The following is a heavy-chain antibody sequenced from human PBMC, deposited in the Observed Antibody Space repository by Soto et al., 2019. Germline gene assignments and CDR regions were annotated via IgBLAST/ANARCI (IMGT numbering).Heavy chain of an antibody. V-gene: IGHV4-59*12. J-gene: IGHJ4*02. D-gene: IGHD2-8*02. CDR1: GGSIGNYF. CDR3: ARDKITGLFDY. CDR2: IYNSGST. Sequence: PSETLSLTCNVSGGSIGNYFWTWIRQPPGKGLEWIGYIYNSGSTIYNPSLKSRVTMSVDTSKNHFSLKVTSVTAADTAVYYCARDKITGLFDYWGQGTLVTVSS.